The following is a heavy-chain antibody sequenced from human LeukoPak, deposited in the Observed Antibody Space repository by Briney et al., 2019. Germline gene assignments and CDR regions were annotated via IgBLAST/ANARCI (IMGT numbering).Heavy chain of an antibody. Sequence: PSETLSLTCAVYGGSFSDYYWSWIRQPPGKGLEWIGEIHQSGSTNYNPYNPSLKSRVAISVDTSKNQFSLKLSSVTAADTAVXXXXXXVYIAAAQYGYWGQGTLVAVSS. J-gene: IGHJ4*02. CDR1: GGSFSDYY. CDR3: XXXVYIAAAQYGY. CDR2: IHQSGST. D-gene: IGHD6-13*01. V-gene: IGHV4-34*01.